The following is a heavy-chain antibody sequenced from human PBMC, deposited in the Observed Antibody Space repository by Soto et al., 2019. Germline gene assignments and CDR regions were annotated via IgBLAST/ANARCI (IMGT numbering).Heavy chain of an antibody. D-gene: IGHD2-15*01. CDR2: INPSGGST. J-gene: IGHJ4*02. CDR1: GYTFTSYY. Sequence: ASVKVSCKASGYTFTSYYMHWVRQAPGQGLEWMGIINPSGGSTRYAQKFQGRVTITRDTSASTAYMELSSLRSEDTAVYYCARDILFDYWGQGTLVTVSS. V-gene: IGHV1-46*01. CDR3: ARDILFDY.